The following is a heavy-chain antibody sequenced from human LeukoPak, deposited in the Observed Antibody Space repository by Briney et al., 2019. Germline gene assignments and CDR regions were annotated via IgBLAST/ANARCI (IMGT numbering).Heavy chain of an antibody. CDR2: IYYSGGT. CDR3: ARRVGFFDY. J-gene: IGHJ4*02. CDR1: GGSISSYY. Sequence: PSETLSLTCTVSGGSISSYYWSWIRQPPGKGLEWIGYIYYSGGTNYDPSLKSRVTISLDTSKNQFSLKLSSVTAADTAVYYCARRVGFFDYWGQGTLVTVSS. V-gene: IGHV4-59*12. D-gene: IGHD1-26*01.